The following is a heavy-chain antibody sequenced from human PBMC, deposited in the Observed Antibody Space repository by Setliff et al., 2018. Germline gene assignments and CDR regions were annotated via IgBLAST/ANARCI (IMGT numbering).Heavy chain of an antibody. CDR3: ARKGISALSGAFDM. V-gene: IGHV4-4*07. J-gene: IGHJ3*02. Sequence: PSETLSLTCTVSGGSISNYYWSWIRQPAGKVLEWIGRIYTSGSTNYNTSLKSRVTMSVDTSKNQFSLKLSSVNAADTAVYYCARKGISALSGAFDMWGQGTMVTVSS. CDR1: GGSISNYY. CDR2: IYTSGST. D-gene: IGHD1-26*01.